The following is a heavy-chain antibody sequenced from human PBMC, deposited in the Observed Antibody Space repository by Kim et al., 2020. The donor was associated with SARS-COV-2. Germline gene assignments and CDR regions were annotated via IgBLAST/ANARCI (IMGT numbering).Heavy chain of an antibody. D-gene: IGHD3-22*01. Sequence: ASVKVSCKASGYTFTGYYMHWVRQAPGQGLEWMGWINPNSGGTNYAQKFQGRVTMTRDTSISTAYMELSRLRSDDTAVYYCASQLRITMIVVVNYAFDIWGQEKMVTVSS. J-gene: IGHJ3*02. CDR1: GYTFTGYY. CDR3: ASQLRITMIVVVNYAFDI. V-gene: IGHV1-2*02. CDR2: INPNSGGT.